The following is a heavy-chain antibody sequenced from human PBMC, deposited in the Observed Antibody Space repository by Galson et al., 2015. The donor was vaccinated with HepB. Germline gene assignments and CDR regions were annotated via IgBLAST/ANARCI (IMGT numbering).Heavy chain of an antibody. J-gene: IGHJ5*02. CDR2: ISWNSGSI. D-gene: IGHD6-19*01. CDR1: GFTFDDYA. CDR3: AKVRFSSGGWYWFDP. Sequence: SLRLSCAASGFTFDDYAMHWVRQAPGKGLEWVSGISWNSGSIGYADSVKGRFTISRDNAKNSLYLQMNSLRAEDTALYYCAKVRFSSGGWYWFDPWGQGTLVTVSS. V-gene: IGHV3-9*01.